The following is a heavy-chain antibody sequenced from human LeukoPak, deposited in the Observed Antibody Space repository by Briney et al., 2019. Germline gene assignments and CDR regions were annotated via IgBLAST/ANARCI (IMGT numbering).Heavy chain of an antibody. CDR2: ISWNSGSI. CDR3: AKELSSYCGGDCYSSPGMDV. Sequence: GGSLRLSCAASGFTFDDYAMHWVRQAPGKGLEWVSGISWNSGSIGYADSVKGRFTISRDNAKNSLYLQMNSLRAEDTALYYCAKELSSYCGGDCYSSPGMDVWGQGTTATVSS. D-gene: IGHD2-21*02. CDR1: GFTFDDYA. J-gene: IGHJ6*02. V-gene: IGHV3-9*01.